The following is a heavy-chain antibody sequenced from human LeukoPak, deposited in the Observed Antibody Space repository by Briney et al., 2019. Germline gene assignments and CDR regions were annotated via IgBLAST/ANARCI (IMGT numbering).Heavy chain of an antibody. CDR1: GGSISSGGYY. Sequence: SQTLSLTCTVSGGSISSGGYYWSWIRQHPGKGLEWIGYIYYSGSTYYNPSLKSRVTISVDTSRNQFSLKLSSVTAADTAVYYCARVFPRGVVTAMGSWFDPWGQGTLVTVSS. CDR3: ARVFPRGVVTAMGSWFDP. J-gene: IGHJ5*02. CDR2: IYYSGST. V-gene: IGHV4-31*03. D-gene: IGHD2-21*02.